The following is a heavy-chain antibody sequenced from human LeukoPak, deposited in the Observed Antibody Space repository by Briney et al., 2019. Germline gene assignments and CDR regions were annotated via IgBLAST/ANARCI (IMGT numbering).Heavy chain of an antibody. Sequence: GRSLRLSCAASGLTFSSYAMHWVRQAPGKGLEWVAVISYDGSNKYYADSVKGRFTISRDNSKNTLYLQMNSLRAEDTAVCYCASGNMATITGIDYWGQGTLVTVSS. J-gene: IGHJ4*02. CDR3: ASGNMATITGIDY. CDR1: GLTFSSYA. CDR2: ISYDGSNK. V-gene: IGHV3-30-3*01. D-gene: IGHD5-24*01.